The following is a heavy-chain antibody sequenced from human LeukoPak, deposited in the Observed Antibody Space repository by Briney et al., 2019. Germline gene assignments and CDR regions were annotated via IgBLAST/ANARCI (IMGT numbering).Heavy chain of an antibody. J-gene: IGHJ3*02. Sequence: GGSLRLSYAASGFTFSSYAMSWVRQAPGKGLEWVSAISGSGGSTYYADSVKGRFTISRDNSKNSLFLQMHSLRADDTAVYYCARGRRDCSGDCYVAFDIWGQGTMVTVSS. D-gene: IGHD2-21*02. CDR1: GFTFSSYA. CDR3: ARGRRDCSGDCYVAFDI. CDR2: ISGSGGST. V-gene: IGHV3-23*01.